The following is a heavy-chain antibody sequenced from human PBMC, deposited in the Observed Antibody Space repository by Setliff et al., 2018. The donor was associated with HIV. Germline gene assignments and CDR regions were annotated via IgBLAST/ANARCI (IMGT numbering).Heavy chain of an antibody. CDR1: GYTFINYG. Sequence: ASVKVSCKASGYTFINYGINWLRQAPGQGLEWVGWINPYNGNTKYGQKFQGTVTMTGDTTTSTAYLELRRLRSDDTAVYFCARGGPARVALLYWFDPWGQGTLVTVSS. CDR2: INPYNGNT. D-gene: IGHD2-21*01. J-gene: IGHJ5*02. CDR3: ARGGPARVALLYWFDP. V-gene: IGHV1-18*01.